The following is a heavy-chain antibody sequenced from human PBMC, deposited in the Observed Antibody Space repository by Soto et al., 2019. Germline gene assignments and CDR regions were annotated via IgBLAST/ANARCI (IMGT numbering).Heavy chain of an antibody. Sequence: GGSLRLSCAASGFTFSSYAMSWVRQAPGKGLEWVSAISGSGGSTYYADSVKGRFTLSRDNSKNTLYLQMNSLRAEDTAVYYCAKALYDFWSGYPTYGMDVWGQGTTVTVSS. CDR2: ISGSGGST. CDR1: GFTFSSYA. V-gene: IGHV3-23*01. J-gene: IGHJ6*02. CDR3: AKALYDFWSGYPTYGMDV. D-gene: IGHD3-3*01.